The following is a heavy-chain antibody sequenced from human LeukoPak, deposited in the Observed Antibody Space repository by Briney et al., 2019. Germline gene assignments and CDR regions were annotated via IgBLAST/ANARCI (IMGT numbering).Heavy chain of an antibody. CDR3: ARRAYSWNGGDWFDP. V-gene: IGHV4-39*01. CDR2: IYYSGST. Sequence: PGGSLRLSCAASAFSLNAYNMNWVRQPPGKGLEWIGSIYYSGSTYYNPSLKSRVTISVDTSKNQFSLKLSSVTAADAAVYYCARRAYSWNGGDWFDPWGQGILVTVSS. D-gene: IGHD1-26*01. CDR1: AFSLNAYN. J-gene: IGHJ5*02.